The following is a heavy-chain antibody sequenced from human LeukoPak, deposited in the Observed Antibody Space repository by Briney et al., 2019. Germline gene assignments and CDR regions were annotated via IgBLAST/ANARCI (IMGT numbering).Heavy chain of an antibody. V-gene: IGHV1-69*05. Sequence: SVTVSCKASGGTFSSYAISWVRQAPGQGLEWMGGIIPIFGTANYAQKFQGRVTITTDESTSTAYMELSSLRSEDTAVYYCARGRTDYYGSGSPLNWFDPWGQGTLVTVSS. J-gene: IGHJ5*02. CDR1: GGTFSSYA. D-gene: IGHD3-10*01. CDR2: IIPIFGTA. CDR3: ARGRTDYYGSGSPLNWFDP.